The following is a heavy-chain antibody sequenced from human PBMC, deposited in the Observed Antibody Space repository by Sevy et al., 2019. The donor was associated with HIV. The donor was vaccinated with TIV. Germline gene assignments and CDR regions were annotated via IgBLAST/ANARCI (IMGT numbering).Heavy chain of an antibody. CDR1: GFTFSSYS. CDR3: ARWDADRRWYFDY. V-gene: IGHV3-21*01. D-gene: IGHD1-26*01. J-gene: IGHJ4*02. CDR2: ISRSSSYI. Sequence: GGSLRLSCAASGFTFSSYSMNWVRQAPGKGLEWVSSISRSSSYIYHADSVKGRFTNSRDNVQNSQHLQMNSLRAEDTAVYYCARWDADRRWYFDYWGQGILVTVSS.